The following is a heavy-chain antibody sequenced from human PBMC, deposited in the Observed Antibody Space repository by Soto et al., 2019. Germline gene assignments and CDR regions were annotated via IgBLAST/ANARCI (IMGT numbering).Heavy chain of an antibody. CDR1: GFTVSNYW. CDR2: IKKDGSEK. CDR3: ARLYLAATITSLDY. D-gene: IGHD5-12*01. V-gene: IGHV3-7*01. Sequence: PWGSLRLGCAASGFTVSNYWLSWVRQGPGKGLEWVANIKKDGSEKYYVGSVVGRFTISRDNAENSLYLQMNSLRAEDTAVYYCARLYLAATITSLDYWGQGTLVTVSS. J-gene: IGHJ4*02.